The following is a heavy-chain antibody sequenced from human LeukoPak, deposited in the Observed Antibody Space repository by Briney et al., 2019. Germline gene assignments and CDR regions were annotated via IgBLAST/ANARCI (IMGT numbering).Heavy chain of an antibody. CDR3: AKGYGIVVVPAAIQDY. Sequence: GGSLRLSCAASGFTFSSYAMSWVRQAPGKGLDWVSGIDSSGGSTHYADSVKGRFTISRDSSKNTLYLQMNSLRAEDAAVYYCAKGYGIVVVPAAIQDYWGQGTLVTVSS. J-gene: IGHJ4*02. V-gene: IGHV3-23*01. CDR2: IDSSGGST. CDR1: GFTFSSYA. D-gene: IGHD2-2*01.